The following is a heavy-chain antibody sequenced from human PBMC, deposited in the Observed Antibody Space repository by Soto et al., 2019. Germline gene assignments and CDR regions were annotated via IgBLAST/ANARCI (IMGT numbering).Heavy chain of an antibody. Sequence: SVKVSCKASGGTFSSYAISWVRQAPGQGLEWMGGIIPIFGTANYAQKFQGRVTITADESTSTAYMELSSLRSEDTAVYYCACMVRGVIGGYYYGMDVWGQGTTFTVSS. D-gene: IGHD3-10*01. CDR1: GGTFSSYA. V-gene: IGHV1-69*13. CDR3: ACMVRGVIGGYYYGMDV. CDR2: IIPIFGTA. J-gene: IGHJ6*02.